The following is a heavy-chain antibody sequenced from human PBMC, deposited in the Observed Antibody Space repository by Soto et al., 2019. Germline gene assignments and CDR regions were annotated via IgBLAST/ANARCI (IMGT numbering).Heavy chain of an antibody. Sequence: SETLSLTCTVSGGSVSSGVYYWSWIRQPPGKGLEWIGYIYRSGSPNYNPSLKSRVTISVDTSKNQFSLKLSSVTAADTAVYYCAREFGSYPYYFDYWGQGTPVTVSS. CDR1: GGSVSSGVYY. D-gene: IGHD1-26*01. V-gene: IGHV4-61*08. CDR2: IYRSGSP. CDR3: AREFGSYPYYFDY. J-gene: IGHJ4*02.